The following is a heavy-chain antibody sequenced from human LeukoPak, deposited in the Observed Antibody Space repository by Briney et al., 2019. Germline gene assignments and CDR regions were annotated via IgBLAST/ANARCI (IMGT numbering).Heavy chain of an antibody. Sequence: SETLSLTCAVYGGSFSGFYWSWVRQPPGEGLGWIGEINHSGSTNYNPSLKSRVTISVDTSKNQFSLKLSSVTAADTAVYYCASFTYYDYVWGSYRDYWGQGTLVTVSS. CDR1: GGSFSGFY. CDR3: ASFTYYDYVWGSYRDY. CDR2: INHSGST. J-gene: IGHJ4*02. V-gene: IGHV4-34*01. D-gene: IGHD3-16*02.